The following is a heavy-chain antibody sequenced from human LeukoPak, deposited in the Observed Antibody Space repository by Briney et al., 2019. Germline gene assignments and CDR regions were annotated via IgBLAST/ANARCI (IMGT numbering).Heavy chain of an antibody. J-gene: IGHJ4*02. CDR2: ISYDGSNE. V-gene: IGHV3-30*18. CDR3: AKDGRDYYDSSGYYDY. D-gene: IGHD3-22*01. Sequence: PGGSMRLSCAASGFTFSTYGMHWVRQAPGKGLEWVAVISYDGSNESYADSVKGRFTISRDNSKNTLYLQMNSLRAEDTAVYCCAKDGRDYYDSSGYYDYWGQGALVTVSS. CDR1: GFTFSTYG.